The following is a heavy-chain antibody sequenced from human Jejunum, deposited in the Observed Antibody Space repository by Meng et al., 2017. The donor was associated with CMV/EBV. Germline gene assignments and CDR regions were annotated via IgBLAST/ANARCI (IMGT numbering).Heavy chain of an antibody. CDR1: GFRFNHYW. J-gene: IGHJ4*02. D-gene: IGHD3-16*01. CDR2: TKQDGSAK. CDR3: ESTSGQ. Sequence: SLRLSCVASGFRFNHYWMRWVRQTPGKGLEWVATTKQDGSAKFYVDSVKGRFTTSTDKAKSSVYLQMNGLRAEDTAVYYCESTSGQWGQGRLVTVSS. V-gene: IGHV3-7*01.